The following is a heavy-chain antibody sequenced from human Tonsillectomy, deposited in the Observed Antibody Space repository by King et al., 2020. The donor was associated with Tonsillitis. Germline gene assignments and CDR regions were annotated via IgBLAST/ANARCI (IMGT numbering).Heavy chain of an antibody. J-gene: IGHJ3*02. Sequence: VQLVESGAEVKKPGSSVKVSCKASGGTFSSYGISWVRQAPGQGLEWMGGSIPIFGSANYAQKFQGRVTITAGESTTAAYMELSSLTSEDTAVYYCAGGQVGPLISAAFEIWGQGTMVTVSS. CDR3: AGGQVGPLISAAFEI. V-gene: IGHV1-69*01. CDR1: GGTFSSYG. D-gene: IGHD1-26*01. CDR2: SIPIFGSA.